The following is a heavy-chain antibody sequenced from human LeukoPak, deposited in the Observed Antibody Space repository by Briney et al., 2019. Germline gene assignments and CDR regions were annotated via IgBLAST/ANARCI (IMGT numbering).Heavy chain of an antibody. CDR1: GGSLSSDGSY. J-gene: IGHJ4*02. D-gene: IGHD1-14*01. CDR3: AKTTASFLFDS. CDR2: IYHSGST. V-gene: IGHV4-30-2*01. Sequence: PSETLSLTCTVSGGSLSSDGSYWSWIRQPPGKGLEWIGYIYHSGSTYYNPSLKSRVTISLDRSKNHFSLKLNSVTAADTAVYYCAKTTASFLFDSWGQGTLVTVSS.